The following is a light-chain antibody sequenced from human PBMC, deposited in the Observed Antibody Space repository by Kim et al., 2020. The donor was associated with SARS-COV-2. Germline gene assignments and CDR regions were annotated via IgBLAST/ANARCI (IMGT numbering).Light chain of an antibody. J-gene: IGLJ3*02. V-gene: IGLV2-8*01. CDR1: SSDVGGYNY. CDR2: EVN. Sequence: GQSVIISCTGTSSDVGGYNYVSWYQQHPGKAPKLMIYEVNKRPSGVPDRFSGSKSDNTASLTVSGLQAEDEADYYCSSYAGSNNLVFGGGTQLTVL. CDR3: SSYAGSNNLV.